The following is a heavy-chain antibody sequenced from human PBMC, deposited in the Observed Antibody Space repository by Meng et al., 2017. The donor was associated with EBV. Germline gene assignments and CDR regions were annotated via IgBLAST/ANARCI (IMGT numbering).Heavy chain of an antibody. CDR1: GYTFTGYY. CDR2: INPNSGGT. CDR3: ARVGIAVAGTGDY. Sequence: QVRRVTPVGEVKKPGASGKVSCKASGYTFTGYYMQWVRQAPGQGLEWMGRINPNSGGTNYAQKFQGRVTMTRDTSISTAYMELSRLRSDDTAVYYCARVGIAVAGTGDYWGQGTLVTVSS. D-gene: IGHD6-19*01. V-gene: IGHV1-2*06. J-gene: IGHJ4*02.